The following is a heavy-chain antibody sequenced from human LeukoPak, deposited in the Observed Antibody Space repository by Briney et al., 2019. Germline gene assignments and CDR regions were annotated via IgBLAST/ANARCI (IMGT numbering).Heavy chain of an antibody. CDR3: AKDDSGYDLGEYYFDY. CDR2: IRYDGSNK. J-gene: IGHJ4*02. D-gene: IGHD5-12*01. Sequence: PGGSLRLSCAASGFTFSSYGMHWVRQAPGKGLEWVAFIRYDGSNKYYADSVKGRFTISRDNSKNTLYLQMNSLRAEDTAVYYCAKDDSGYDLGEYYFDYWGQGPRSPSPQ. V-gene: IGHV3-30*02. CDR1: GFTFSSYG.